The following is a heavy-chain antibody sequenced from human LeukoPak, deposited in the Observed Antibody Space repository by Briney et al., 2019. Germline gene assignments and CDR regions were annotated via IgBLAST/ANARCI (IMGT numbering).Heavy chain of an antibody. CDR1: GGTFSSYS. V-gene: IGHV1-69*04. D-gene: IGHD2-21*02. Sequence: ASVKVSCKASGGTFSSYSISWVRQAPGQGLEWMGRIIPILGIASYAQKFQGRATITAAKSTSTAYMELSSLRFEDTAVYYCARDAFTAYCGGDCYSWPYWYFDLWGRGTLVTVSS. J-gene: IGHJ2*01. CDR2: IIPILGIA. CDR3: ARDAFTAYCGGDCYSWPYWYFDL.